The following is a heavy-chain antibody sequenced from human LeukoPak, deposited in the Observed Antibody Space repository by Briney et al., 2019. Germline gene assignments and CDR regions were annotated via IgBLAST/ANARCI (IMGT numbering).Heavy chain of an antibody. J-gene: IGHJ4*02. CDR1: GFTFSSYE. D-gene: IGHD6-19*01. CDR2: ISSSGSTI. CDR3: ARAIAVAGTFGYYFDY. Sequence: GGSLRLSCAASGFTFSSYEMNWVRQAPGKGLEWVSYISSSGSTIYYADSVKGRFTISRDNAKNSLYLQMNSLRAEDTAVYYCARAIAVAGTFGYYFDYWGQGTLVTVSS. V-gene: IGHV3-48*03.